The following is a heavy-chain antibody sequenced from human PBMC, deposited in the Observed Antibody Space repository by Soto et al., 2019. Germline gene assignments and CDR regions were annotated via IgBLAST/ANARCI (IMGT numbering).Heavy chain of an antibody. D-gene: IGHD1-1*01. CDR1: GFTFNDYG. V-gene: IGHV3-9*01. J-gene: IGHJ3*01. CDR2: ISWNGGTI. CDR3: VKDMAGTTGTFEF. Sequence: EVQLVESGGDLVQPGRSLRLSCAASGFTFNDYGIHWVRQVPGQGLEWVSGISWNGGTIGYADSVKGRFTISRDNAKNSLYLQMNSLRPEDTALYHCVKDMAGTTGTFEFWGQGTMVTVSS.